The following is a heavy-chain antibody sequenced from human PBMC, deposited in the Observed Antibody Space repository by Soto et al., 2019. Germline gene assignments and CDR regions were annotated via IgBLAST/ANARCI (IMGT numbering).Heavy chain of an antibody. Sequence: QITLKESGPTLVKPTQTLTLTCTFSGFSLSSQGVAVAWIRQPPGKALEWLGFIYWDEDKSYSPSLKSRLTVTKAISKNQVFLTLTNVHPVDTGTYYCAYSYVYSGGWYPRVPFHIWGQGTTVIVSS. CDR3: AYSYVYSGGWYPRVPFHI. V-gene: IGHV2-5*02. J-gene: IGHJ3*02. CDR2: IYWDEDK. CDR1: GFSLSSQGVA. D-gene: IGHD6-19*01.